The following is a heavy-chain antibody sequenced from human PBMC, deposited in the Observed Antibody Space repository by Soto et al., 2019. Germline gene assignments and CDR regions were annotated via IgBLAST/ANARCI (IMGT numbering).Heavy chain of an antibody. V-gene: IGHV4-59*01. CDR1: GGSISSYY. CDR2: IYYSGST. D-gene: IGHD4-4*01. CDR3: ARGGGPTVTTYYYGMDV. J-gene: IGHJ6*02. Sequence: TVSGGSISSYYWSWIRQPPGKGLEWIGYIYYSGSTNYNPSLKSRVTISVDTSKNQFSPKLSSVTAADTAVYYCARGGGPTVTTYYYGMDVWGQGTTVTVSS.